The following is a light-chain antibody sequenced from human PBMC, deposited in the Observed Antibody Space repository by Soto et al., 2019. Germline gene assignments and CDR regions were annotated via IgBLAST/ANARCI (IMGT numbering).Light chain of an antibody. CDR1: QSIARW. J-gene: IGKJ1*01. CDR2: DAS. Sequence: DIQMTQSPSTLSASVGDRVTITCRASQSIARWVAWYQQKPGKAPKLLIYDASNLVSGVPSRFSGSGSGTEFTLTIISLQPDDFATYYCQQYNSYWTFGPGTKVEIK. V-gene: IGKV1-5*01. CDR3: QQYNSYWT.